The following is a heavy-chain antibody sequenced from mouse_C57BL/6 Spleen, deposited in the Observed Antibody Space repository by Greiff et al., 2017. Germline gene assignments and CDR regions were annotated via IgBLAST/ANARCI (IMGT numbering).Heavy chain of an antibody. CDR1: GFSLTSYG. D-gene: IGHD2-4*01. CDR2: IWSGGST. J-gene: IGHJ4*01. Sequence: VQGVESGPGLVQPSQSLSITCTVSGFSLTSYGVHWVRQSPGTGLEWLGVIWSGGSTDYNAAFISRLSISKDNSKSQVFFKMNSLQADDTAIYYCAAGGIYYDYFYAMDYWGQGTSVTVSS. V-gene: IGHV2-2*01. CDR3: AAGGIYYDYFYAMDY.